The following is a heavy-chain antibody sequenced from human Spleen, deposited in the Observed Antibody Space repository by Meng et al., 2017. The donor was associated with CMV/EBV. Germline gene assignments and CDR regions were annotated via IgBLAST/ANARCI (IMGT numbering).Heavy chain of an antibody. Sequence: SETLSLTCAVYGGSFSGYYWNWIRQPPGRGLEWIGEINHSGSTNYNPSLESRVSISADTSKNQFSLKLTSLTAADTAVYYCARGRVPAATYYFDYWGQGTLVTVPQ. V-gene: IGHV4-34*01. CDR1: GGSFSGYY. CDR2: INHSGST. D-gene: IGHD2-2*01. CDR3: ARGRVPAATYYFDY. J-gene: IGHJ4*02.